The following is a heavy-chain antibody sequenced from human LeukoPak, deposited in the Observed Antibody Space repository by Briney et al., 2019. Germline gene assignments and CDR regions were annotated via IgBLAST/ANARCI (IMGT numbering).Heavy chain of an antibody. V-gene: IGHV3-23*01. CDR2: ISGSGGST. Sequence: GGSLRLSCAASGFTFSSYGMSWVRQAPGKGLEWVSAISGSGGSTYYADTVKGRFTISRDNSKNTLYLQMNSLRADDTAVYYCARSLRVRGVPDYMDVWGKGTTVTISS. CDR3: ARSLRVRGVPDYMDV. J-gene: IGHJ6*03. CDR1: GFTFSSYG. D-gene: IGHD3-10*01.